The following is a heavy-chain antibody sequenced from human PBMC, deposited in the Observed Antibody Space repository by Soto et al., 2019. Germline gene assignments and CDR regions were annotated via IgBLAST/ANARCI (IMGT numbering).Heavy chain of an antibody. D-gene: IGHD3-22*01. CDR2: ISHSGIT. V-gene: IGHV4-4*02. J-gene: IGHJ4*02. CDR1: GDSISRSDW. Sequence: QVQLQESGPGLVRPSGALSVTCAVSGDSISRSDWWSWVRQSPGKGLEWIGEISHSGITNYNPSPKSRVTISGDKSKNQLSLKLTSVTAADTAVYYCARVRYDRRGLDHWGQGTVVSVSS. CDR3: ARVRYDRRGLDH.